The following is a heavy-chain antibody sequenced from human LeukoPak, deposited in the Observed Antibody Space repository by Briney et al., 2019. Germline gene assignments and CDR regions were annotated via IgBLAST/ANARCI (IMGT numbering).Heavy chain of an antibody. CDR1: GGSISSSNW. CDR3: ARQDIVVVVATTPFDD. J-gene: IGHJ4*02. Sequence: SETLSLTCAVSGGSISSSNWWSWVRQPPGKGLEWIGEIYHSGSTYYNPSLKSRVTISVDTSKNQFSLKLSSVTAADTAVYHCARQDIVVVVATTPFDDWGQGTLVTVSS. CDR2: IYHSGST. D-gene: IGHD2-15*01. V-gene: IGHV4-4*02.